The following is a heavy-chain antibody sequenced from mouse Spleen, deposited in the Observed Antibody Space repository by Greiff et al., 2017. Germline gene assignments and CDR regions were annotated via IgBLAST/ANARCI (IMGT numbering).Heavy chain of an antibody. V-gene: IGHV5-9-4*01. CDR2: ISSGGSYT. CDR1: GFTFSSYA. Sequence: EVQRVESGGGLVKPGGSLKLSCAASGFTFSSYAMSWVRQSPEKRLEWVAEISSGGSYTYYPDTVTGRFTISRDNAKNTLYLEMSSLRSEDTAMYYCARGDRYDSPYAMDYWGQGTSVTVSS. D-gene: IGHD2-14*01. CDR3: ARGDRYDSPYAMDY. J-gene: IGHJ4*01.